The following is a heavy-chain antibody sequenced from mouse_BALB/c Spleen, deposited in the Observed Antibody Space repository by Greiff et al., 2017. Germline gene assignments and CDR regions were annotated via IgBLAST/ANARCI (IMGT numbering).Heavy chain of an antibody. CDR2: ISSGGGST. CDR1: GFAFSSYD. Sequence: DVMLVESGGGLVKPGGSLKLSCAASGFAFSSYDMSWVRQTPEKRLEWVAYISSGGGSTYYPDTVKGRFTISRDNAKNTLYLQMSSLKSEDTAMYYCAKGGGYYGNFDYWGQGTTLTVSS. D-gene: IGHD2-3*01. V-gene: IGHV5-12-1*01. CDR3: AKGGGYYGNFDY. J-gene: IGHJ2*01.